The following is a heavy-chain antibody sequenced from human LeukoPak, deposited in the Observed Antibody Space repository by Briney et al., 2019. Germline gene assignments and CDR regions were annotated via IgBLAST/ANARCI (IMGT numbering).Heavy chain of an antibody. J-gene: IGHJ4*02. V-gene: IGHV1-2*02. CDR2: INPNSGGT. Sequence: ASVKVSCKASGYTFTGYYMHWVRQAPGQGLEWMGWINPNSGGTNYAQKFQGRVTITRDTSASTAYMELSRLRSDDTAVYYCATLGPYSSSSFDYWGQGTLVTVSS. D-gene: IGHD6-6*01. CDR1: GYTFTGYY. CDR3: ATLGPYSSSSFDY.